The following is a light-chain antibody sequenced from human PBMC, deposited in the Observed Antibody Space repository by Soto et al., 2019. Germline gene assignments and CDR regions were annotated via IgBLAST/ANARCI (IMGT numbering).Light chain of an antibody. Sequence: IGVAQAQGALSLARGVRAPLSGRASQSVRNSLVAWYQQKHGQPPRLLIYDASTRATATPERFSGSGSGKDFTITISTLDHEGFGVYYCHQYDTIVQTSGEGTKVDIK. V-gene: IGKV3-20*01. J-gene: IGKJ1*01. CDR2: DAS. CDR1: QSVRNSL. CDR3: HQYDTIVQT.